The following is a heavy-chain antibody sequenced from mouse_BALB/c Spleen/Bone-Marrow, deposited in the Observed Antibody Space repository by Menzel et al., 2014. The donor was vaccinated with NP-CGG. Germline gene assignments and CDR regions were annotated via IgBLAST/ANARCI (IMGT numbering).Heavy chain of an antibody. J-gene: IGHJ4*01. CDR3: ARDYYGSLYAMDY. D-gene: IGHD1-1*01. Sequence: VQVVESGPGLVAPSQSLSITCTVSGFSLTSYGVHWVRRPPGKGLEWLGVIWAGGSTNYNSALMSRLSISKDNSKSQVFLKMNSLQTDDTAMYYCARDYYGSLYAMDYWGKGTSVTVSS. CDR1: GFSLTSYG. V-gene: IGHV2-9*02. CDR2: IWAGGST.